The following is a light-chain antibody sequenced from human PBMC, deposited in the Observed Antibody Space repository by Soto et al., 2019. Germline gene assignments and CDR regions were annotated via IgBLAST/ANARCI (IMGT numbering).Light chain of an antibody. CDR1: SSNIGADYG. V-gene: IGLV1-40*01. Sequence: QSVLTQPPSVSGAPGQRVTISCTGSSSNIGADYGVHWYQQLPGRAPKLLIYDNNNRPSGVPDRFSGSKSDTSASLAITGLQAEDEADYYCQSYATSLRDWNGVFGGGTKLTVL. CDR2: DNN. J-gene: IGLJ3*02. CDR3: QSYATSLRDWNGV.